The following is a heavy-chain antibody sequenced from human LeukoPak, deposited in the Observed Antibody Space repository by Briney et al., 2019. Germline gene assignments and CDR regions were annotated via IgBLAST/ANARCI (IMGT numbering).Heavy chain of an antibody. CDR2: IYHSGST. J-gene: IGHJ4*02. Sequence: SETLSLTCAVSGGSISSGGYSWSWIRQPPGKGLEWIGYIYHSGSTYYNPSFKSRVTISVDRSKNQFSLKLSSVTAADTAVYYCARDAGLGFDYWGQGTLVTVSS. V-gene: IGHV4-30-2*01. CDR1: GGSISSGGYS. D-gene: IGHD3-10*01. CDR3: ARDAGLGFDY.